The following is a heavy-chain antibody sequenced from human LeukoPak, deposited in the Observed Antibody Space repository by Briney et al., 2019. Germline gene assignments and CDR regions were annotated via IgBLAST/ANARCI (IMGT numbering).Heavy chain of an antibody. V-gene: IGHV1-69*05. CDR2: IIPIFGTA. CDR3: ARSPITMIVVVNYYFDY. Sequence: SVKVSCKASGCTFSSYAISWVRQAPGQGLEWMGGIIPIFGTANYAQKFQGRVTITTDESTSTAYMELSSLRSEDTAVYYCARSPITMIVVVNYYFDYWGQGTLVTVSS. CDR1: GCTFSSYA. J-gene: IGHJ4*02. D-gene: IGHD3-22*01.